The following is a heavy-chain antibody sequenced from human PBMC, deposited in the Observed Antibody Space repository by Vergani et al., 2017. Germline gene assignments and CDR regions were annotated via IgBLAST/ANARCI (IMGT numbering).Heavy chain of an antibody. CDR1: GGTFSSYA. CDR2: IIPIFGTA. J-gene: IGHJ6*02. D-gene: IGHD3-10*01. V-gene: IGHV1-69*13. Sequence: QVQLVQSGAEVKKPGSSVKVSCKASGGTFSSYAISWVRQAPGQGLEWMGRIIPIFGTANYAQKFQGRVTITADESTSTAYMELSSLRSEDTAVYYCARGGSSGSGSYSPYYYYDMDVWGQGTTVTVSS. CDR3: ARGGSSGSGSYSPYYYYDMDV.